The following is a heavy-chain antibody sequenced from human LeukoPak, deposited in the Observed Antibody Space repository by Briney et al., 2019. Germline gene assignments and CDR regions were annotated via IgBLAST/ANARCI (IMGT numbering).Heavy chain of an antibody. V-gene: IGHV1-2*02. CDR2: IDPNSGGT. J-gene: IGHJ4*02. Sequence: GASVKVSCKASGYTFTDYYMHWVRLAPGQGLEWMGWIDPNSGGTNYAQKFQGRVTMTRDTSISTAYMELSSLRSDDTAVYYCARRHIVAAAFDYWGQGSLVTVSS. CDR3: ARRHIVAAAFDY. CDR1: GYTFTDYY. D-gene: IGHD5-12*01.